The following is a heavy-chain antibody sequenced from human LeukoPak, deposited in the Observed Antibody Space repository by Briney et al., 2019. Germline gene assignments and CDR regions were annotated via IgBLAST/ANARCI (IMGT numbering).Heavy chain of an antibody. V-gene: IGHV3-23*01. CDR2: ITGGARTT. CDR1: GFTFSSYA. Sequence: GGSLRLSCAGSGFTFSSYAMSWVRQAPGKGLEWVSTITGGARTTHYADPVKGRFTISRDNSKNTVFLQMNSLRAEDTAVYYCAKDTPLTAYDSGWSTNAFDYWGQGTLITVSS. J-gene: IGHJ4*02. D-gene: IGHD6-19*01. CDR3: AKDTPLTAYDSGWSTNAFDY.